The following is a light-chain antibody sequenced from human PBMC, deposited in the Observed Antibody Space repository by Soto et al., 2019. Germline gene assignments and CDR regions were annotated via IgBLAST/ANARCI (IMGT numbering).Light chain of an antibody. Sequence: QSVLTQPPSVSGAPGQRVTISCTGSSSNIGAGYDVHWYHHLPGTAPKLLIYGNTNRPSGISDRFSASTSGSSASLAITGLQAEDEADYYCQSYDSSLRAWVFGGGTKLTVL. CDR2: GNT. CDR1: SSNIGAGYD. J-gene: IGLJ3*02. CDR3: QSYDSSLRAWV. V-gene: IGLV1-40*01.